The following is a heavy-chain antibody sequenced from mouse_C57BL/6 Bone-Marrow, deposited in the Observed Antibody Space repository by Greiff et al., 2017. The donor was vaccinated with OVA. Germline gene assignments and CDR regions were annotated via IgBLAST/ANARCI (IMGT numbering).Heavy chain of an antibody. D-gene: IGHD2-2*01. J-gene: IGHJ4*01. V-gene: IGHV5-17*01. Sequence: EVKLVESGGGLVKPGGSLKLSCAASGFTFSDYGMHWVRQAPEKGLEWVAYISSGSITIYYADTVKGRFTISRDNAKNTLFLQMTSLRSEDTAMYYCALLWLRGVDYWGQGTSVTVSS. CDR2: ISSGSITI. CDR1: GFTFSDYG. CDR3: ALLWLRGVDY.